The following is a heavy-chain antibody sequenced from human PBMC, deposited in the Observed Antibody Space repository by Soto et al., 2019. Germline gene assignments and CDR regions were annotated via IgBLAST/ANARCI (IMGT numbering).Heavy chain of an antibody. CDR1: GGSISSSSYY. CDR3: ASGRIAAAAEYFQH. V-gene: IGHV4-39*01. Sequence: QLQLQESGPGLVKPSETLSLTCTVSGGSISSSSYYWGWIRQPPGKGLEWFGSIYYSGSTYYNPSPNRRVPISVDTSKNQFSLKLSSVTAADTAVYYCASGRIAAAAEYFQHWGQGTLVTVSS. CDR2: IYYSGST. J-gene: IGHJ1*01. D-gene: IGHD6-13*01.